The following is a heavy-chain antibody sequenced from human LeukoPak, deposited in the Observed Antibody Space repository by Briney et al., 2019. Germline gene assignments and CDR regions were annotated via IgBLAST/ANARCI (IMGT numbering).Heavy chain of an antibody. CDR3: ARDIFRVAAAGFDP. D-gene: IGHD6-13*01. CDR2: IYTSGST. J-gene: IGHJ5*02. V-gene: IGHV4-4*07. CDR1: GGSISSYY. Sequence: SETLSLTCTVSGGSISSYYWSWIRQPAGKGLEWIGRIYTSGSTNYNPSLKSRVTISVDTSKNQFSLKLSSVTAADTAVYYCARDIFRVAAAGFDPWGQGTLVTVSS.